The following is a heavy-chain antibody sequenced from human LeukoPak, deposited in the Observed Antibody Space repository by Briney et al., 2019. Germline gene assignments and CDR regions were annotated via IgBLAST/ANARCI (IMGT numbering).Heavy chain of an antibody. D-gene: IGHD5-18*01. CDR1: EFTFSSYA. CDR3: ANIQLWKTTGPLDY. J-gene: IGHJ4*02. Sequence: QPGGSLRLSCAASEFTFSSYAMSWVRQAPGKGLEWVSAISGSGGSTYYADSVKGRFTISRDNSKNTLYLQMNSLRAEDTAVYYCANIQLWKTTGPLDYWGQGTLVTVSS. V-gene: IGHV3-23*01. CDR2: ISGSGGST.